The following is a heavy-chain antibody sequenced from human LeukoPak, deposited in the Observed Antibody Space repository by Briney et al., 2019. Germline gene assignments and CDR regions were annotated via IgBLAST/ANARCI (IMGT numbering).Heavy chain of an antibody. CDR2: IYPGDSDT. D-gene: IGHD6-19*01. J-gene: IGHJ4*02. Sequence: GESLKISCKGSGYSFTSYWIGWVRQMPGKGLEWMGIIYPGDSDTRYSPSFEGQVTISADKSINTAYLQWSSLKASDTAMYYCASGPPLFSVTGPASFDYWGQGTLVTVSS. CDR3: ASGPPLFSVTGPASFDY. V-gene: IGHV5-51*01. CDR1: GYSFTSYW.